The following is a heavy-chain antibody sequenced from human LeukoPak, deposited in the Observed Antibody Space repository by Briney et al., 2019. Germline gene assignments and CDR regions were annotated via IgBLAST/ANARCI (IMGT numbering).Heavy chain of an antibody. CDR3: ARDQVAVAGTGFDY. V-gene: IGHV1-2*02. CDR1: GYTFTGYY. D-gene: IGHD6-19*01. CDR2: INPHSGGT. Sequence: GASVKVSCKASGYTFTGYYIHWVRQAPGQGLEWMGWINPHSGGTNYAQKFQGRVTMTRDTSISTAYMELSRLRSDDTAIYYCARDQVAVAGTGFDYWGQGTLVTVSS. J-gene: IGHJ4*02.